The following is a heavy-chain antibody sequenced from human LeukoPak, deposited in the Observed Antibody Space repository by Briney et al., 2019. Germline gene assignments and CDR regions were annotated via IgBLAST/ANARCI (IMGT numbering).Heavy chain of an antibody. J-gene: IGHJ4*02. V-gene: IGHV3-23*01. CDR3: AKDSYREVAAAGDRFDF. CDR2: ISGSGGRT. D-gene: IGHD6-13*01. CDR1: GFTFSSYA. Sequence: GGSLRLSCAASGFTFSSYAMSWVRQAPGKGLGWVSAISGSGGRTYYADSVKGRFTISRDNSKNTLYMQMNSLRAEDTAVYYCAKDSYREVAAAGDRFDFWGQGTLVTVSS.